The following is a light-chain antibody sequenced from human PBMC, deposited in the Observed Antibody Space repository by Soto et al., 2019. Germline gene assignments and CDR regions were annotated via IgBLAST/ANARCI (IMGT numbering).Light chain of an antibody. V-gene: IGKV3-11*01. CDR3: QQRSKSIT. Sequence: EIVLTQSPATLSLSPGERATLSCRASQSVSSYLAWYQQKPGQAPRLLIYDASNRATGIPARFSGSGSGTDFTLTISSLEPEDFAVYYCQQRSKSITFAQGTRLAI. J-gene: IGKJ5*01. CDR2: DAS. CDR1: QSVSSY.